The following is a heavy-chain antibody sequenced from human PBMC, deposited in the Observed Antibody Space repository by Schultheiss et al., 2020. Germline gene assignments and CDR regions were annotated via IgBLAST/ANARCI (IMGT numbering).Heavy chain of an antibody. V-gene: IGHV4-61*05. CDR3: ARLTLPQWLVLDY. D-gene: IGHD6-19*01. Sequence: SETLSLTCTVSGGSISSSTYYWSWIRQPPGKGLEWIGYIYYSGSTYYNPSLKSLVTISVDTSKNQFSLKLSSVTAADTAVYYCARLTLPQWLVLDYWGQGTLVTVSS. CDR1: GGSISSSTYY. CDR2: IYYSGST. J-gene: IGHJ4*02.